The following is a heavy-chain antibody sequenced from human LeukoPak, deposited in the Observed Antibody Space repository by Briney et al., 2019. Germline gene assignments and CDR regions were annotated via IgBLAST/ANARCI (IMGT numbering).Heavy chain of an antibody. CDR2: INKDGSEI. Sequence: PGGSLRLSCAASGFTFSNYWMSWVRQAPGKGLEWVAHINKDGSEIYYVDSVKGRFTISRDNAKSSLSLQMNSLRVEDTAVYHCARDKVTYWGQGILVTVSS. V-gene: IGHV3-7*01. J-gene: IGHJ4*02. CDR1: GFTFSNYW. CDR3: ARDKVTY.